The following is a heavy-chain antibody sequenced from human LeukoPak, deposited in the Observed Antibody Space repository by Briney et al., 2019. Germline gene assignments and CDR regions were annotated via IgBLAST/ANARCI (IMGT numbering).Heavy chain of an antibody. CDR1: GFTFSSYA. Sequence: GGSLRLSCAASGFTFSSYAMHWVRQAPGKGLEWVAVISYDGSNKYYADSVKGRFTISRDNSKNTLYLQMNSLRAEDTAVYYCARSAFYYGSGSHRGGFDYWGQGTLVTVSS. D-gene: IGHD3-10*01. CDR3: ARSAFYYGSGSHRGGFDY. CDR2: ISYDGSNK. V-gene: IGHV3-30-3*01. J-gene: IGHJ4*02.